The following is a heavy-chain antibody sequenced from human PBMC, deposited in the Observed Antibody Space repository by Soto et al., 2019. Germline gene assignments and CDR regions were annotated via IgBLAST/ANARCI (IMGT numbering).Heavy chain of an antibody. CDR1: GASITTYY. D-gene: IGHD3-10*01. V-gene: IGHV4-59*01. J-gene: IGHJ5*02. Sequence: SETLSLTCSVSGASITTYYWNWIRQPPGKGLEWIGSISYSGSTKYNPSLESRVMISLDTSKNQFSLRLTSVTAADTALYYCARDWDSSGLFDPWGQGALVTVSS. CDR3: ARDWDSSGLFDP. CDR2: ISYSGST.